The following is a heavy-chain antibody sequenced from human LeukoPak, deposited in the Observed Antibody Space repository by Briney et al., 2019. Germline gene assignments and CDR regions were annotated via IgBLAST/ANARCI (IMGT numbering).Heavy chain of an antibody. CDR1: GFTFSSYG. CDR2: ISGSGGST. V-gene: IGHV3-23*01. CDR3: AKDLGVWFGRGANWFDP. Sequence: PGGSLRLSCAASGFTFSSYGMSWVRQAPGKGLEWVSAISGSGGSTYYADSVKGRFTISRDNSKNTLYLQMNSLRAEDTAVYYCAKDLGVWFGRGANWFDPWGQGTLVTVSS. D-gene: IGHD3-10*01. J-gene: IGHJ5*02.